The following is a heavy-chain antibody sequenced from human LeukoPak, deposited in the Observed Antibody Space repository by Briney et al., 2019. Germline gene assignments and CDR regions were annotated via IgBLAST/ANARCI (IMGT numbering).Heavy chain of an antibody. CDR1: GGSSSGYY. CDR2: INHSGST. J-gene: IGHJ4*02. Sequence: SETLSLTCAVYGGSSSGYYWSWIRQPPGKGLEWTGEINHSGSTNYNPSLKSRVTISVDTSKNQFSLKLSSMTAADTAVYYCARFPPFDYDSSGYQFDYWGQGTLVTVSS. V-gene: IGHV4-34*01. D-gene: IGHD3-22*01. CDR3: ARFPPFDYDSSGYQFDY.